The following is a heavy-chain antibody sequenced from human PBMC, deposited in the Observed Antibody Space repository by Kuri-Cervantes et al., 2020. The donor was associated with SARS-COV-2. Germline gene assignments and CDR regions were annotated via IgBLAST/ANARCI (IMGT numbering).Heavy chain of an antibody. J-gene: IGHJ3*02. CDR2: INHSGST. CDR1: GGSFSGYY. Sequence: SQTLSLTCAVYGGSFSGYYWSWIRQPPGKGLEWIGEINHSGSTNYNPSLKSRVTMSVDTSKNQFSLKLSSVTAADTAVYYCARPSIAARADAFDIWGQGTMVTVSS. CDR3: ARPSIAARADAFDI. V-gene: IGHV4-34*01. D-gene: IGHD6-6*01.